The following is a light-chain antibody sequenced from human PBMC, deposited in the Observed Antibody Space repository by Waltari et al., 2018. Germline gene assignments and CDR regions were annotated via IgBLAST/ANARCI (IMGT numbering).Light chain of an antibody. CDR3: SSYISSSTLEL. Sequence: QSALTQPASVSGSPGQSITISCTGTSSDVGGYNYVSWYQQHPGKAPKLWIYDVSNRPSGVSNRFSGSKSGNTASLTISGLQAEDEADYYCSSYISSSTLELFGGGTSLTVL. J-gene: IGLJ2*01. CDR1: SSDVGGYNY. V-gene: IGLV2-14*03. CDR2: DVS.